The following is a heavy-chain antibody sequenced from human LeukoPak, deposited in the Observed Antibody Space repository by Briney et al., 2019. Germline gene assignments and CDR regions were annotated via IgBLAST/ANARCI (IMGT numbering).Heavy chain of an antibody. CDR3: ARSGSNWSCDS. D-gene: IGHD6-13*01. J-gene: IGHJ4*02. V-gene: IGHV1-3*01. Sequence: ASVKVSCKASRYAFPHYGVQWVRQAPGQTLEWMGWINAGNGDDTKYSQKFQARLTMTTDASATTVYMELNSLRSEDTAVYYCARSGSNWSCDSWGQGALVTVSS. CDR1: RYAFPHYG. CDR2: INAGNGDDT.